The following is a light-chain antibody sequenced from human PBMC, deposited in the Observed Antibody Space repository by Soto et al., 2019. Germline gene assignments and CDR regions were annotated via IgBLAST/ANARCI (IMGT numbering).Light chain of an antibody. V-gene: IGKV3-11*01. Sequence: EIVLTQSPATLSLSPGERATLSCRASQSASTYLAWYQQKPGQAPRFLIYDASNRATGIPARFSGSGSGTDFTLTISSLEPEDFAVYYCQQRTNSPLTFGGGTKVDIK. J-gene: IGKJ4*01. CDR1: QSASTY. CDR3: QQRTNSPLT. CDR2: DAS.